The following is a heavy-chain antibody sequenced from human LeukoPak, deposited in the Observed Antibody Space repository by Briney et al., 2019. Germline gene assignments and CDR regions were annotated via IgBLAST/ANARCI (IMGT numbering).Heavy chain of an antibody. CDR2: INDEGSST. Sequence: GGSLRLSCAASGFTFTGYWMHWVRQAPGKGLVWVSHINDEGSSTSYADSVKGRFTISRDNAKNTLYLQMNSLRAEDTAVYYCARESSYGMDVWGQGTTVTVSS. J-gene: IGHJ6*02. CDR1: GFTFTGYW. V-gene: IGHV3-74*01. CDR3: ARESSYGMDV.